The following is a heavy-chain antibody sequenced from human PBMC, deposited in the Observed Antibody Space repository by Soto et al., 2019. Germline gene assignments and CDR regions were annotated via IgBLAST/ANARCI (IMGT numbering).Heavy chain of an antibody. CDR2: IIPILGIA. J-gene: IGHJ4*02. CDR1: GGTFSSYT. D-gene: IGHD4-17*01. V-gene: IGHV1-69*02. Sequence: ASVKVSCKASGGTFSSYTISWVRQAPGQGLEWMGRIIPILGIANYAQKFQGRVTITADKSTSTAYMELSSLRSEDTAVYYCASPSPNNGDYVFDYWGQGTLVTVSS. CDR3: ASPSPNNGDYVFDY.